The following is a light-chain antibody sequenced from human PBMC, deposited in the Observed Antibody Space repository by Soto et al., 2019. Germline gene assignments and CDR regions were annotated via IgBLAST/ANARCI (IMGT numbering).Light chain of an antibody. V-gene: IGKV3-20*01. CDR2: GAS. J-gene: IGKJ3*01. CDR3: QQYGHSPFT. CDR1: QSVSSDY. Sequence: EIVLTQSPGTLSLSPGEAATLSCRASQSVSSDYLAWYQQKAGQAPRLLIYGASTRATGIPDRFSSSGSGTDFTLTISRLEPEDFGVYYCQQYGHSPFTFGPGTKVDIK.